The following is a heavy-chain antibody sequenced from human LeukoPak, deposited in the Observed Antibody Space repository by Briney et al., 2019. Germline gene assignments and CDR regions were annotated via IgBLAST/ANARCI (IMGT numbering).Heavy chain of an antibody. CDR3: ARSGSYYDFWSGYYNRDYFDY. CDR1: GFTFSSYW. CDR2: INHNGNVN. J-gene: IGHJ4*02. V-gene: IGHV3-7*01. D-gene: IGHD3-3*01. Sequence: PGGSLRLSCAASGFTFSSYWMNWARQAPGKGLEWVASINHNGNVNYYVDSVKGRFTISRDNSKNTLYLQMNSLRAEDTAVYYCARSGSYYDFWSGYYNRDYFDYWGQGTLVTVSS.